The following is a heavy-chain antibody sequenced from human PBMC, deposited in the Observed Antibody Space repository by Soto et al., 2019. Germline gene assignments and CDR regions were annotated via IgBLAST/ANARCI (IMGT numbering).Heavy chain of an antibody. V-gene: IGHV4-61*01. D-gene: IGHD3-10*01. CDR3: AISSSLWLGIQLGWFDP. CDR2: ISYSGTT. CDR1: GGSISSGNYY. J-gene: IGHJ5*02. Sequence: PSETLSLTCTVSGGSISSGNYYWSWIRQPPGKGLEWIGYISYSGTTRYNPSLRSRVTMSLDTSKNQFSLMLRSVTAADTAVYFCAISSSLWLGIQLGWFDPWGQGILVTVSS.